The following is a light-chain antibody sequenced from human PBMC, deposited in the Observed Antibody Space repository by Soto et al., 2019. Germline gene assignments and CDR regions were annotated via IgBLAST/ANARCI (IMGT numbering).Light chain of an antibody. V-gene: IGKV3-20*01. CDR3: QQYSSPPRT. CDR2: SAS. Sequence: EIVLTQSPGSLSLSPGERATLSCRASQSVNRYLAWYQQKPGQAPRLLIYSASSRATGFPDRFSGSGSGTDFSLTISRLEPEDSAVYYCQQYSSPPRTFGQGTKVEIK. CDR1: QSVNRY. J-gene: IGKJ1*01.